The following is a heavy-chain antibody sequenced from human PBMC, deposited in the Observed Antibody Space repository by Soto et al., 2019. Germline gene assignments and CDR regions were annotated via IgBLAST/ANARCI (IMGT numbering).Heavy chain of an antibody. CDR3: ARGSSVGYYYYGMDV. V-gene: IGHV4-31*03. Sequence: QVQLQESGPGLVKPSQTLSLTCTVSGGSISSGGYYWSWIRQHPGKGLEWIGYIYYSGSTYYNPSLKSRVTISVDTSKNQFSLKLSSVTAADTAVYYCARGSSVGYYYYGMDVWGQGTTVTVSS. J-gene: IGHJ6*02. CDR1: GGSISSGGYY. D-gene: IGHD6-25*01. CDR2: IYYSGST.